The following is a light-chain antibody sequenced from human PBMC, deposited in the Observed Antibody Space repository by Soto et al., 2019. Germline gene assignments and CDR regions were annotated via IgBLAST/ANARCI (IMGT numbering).Light chain of an antibody. V-gene: IGKV1-9*01. CDR2: SAS. Sequence: DIRLTQSPSFLSASVGDRVSITCRASQYISYALAWYQQEPGKAPKLLIHSASTLQSGVPSRFSGSGSGTEFTLTISSLQPEDLATYYCQHRHSYPITFGQGTRLEIK. J-gene: IGKJ5*01. CDR1: QYISYA. CDR3: QHRHSYPIT.